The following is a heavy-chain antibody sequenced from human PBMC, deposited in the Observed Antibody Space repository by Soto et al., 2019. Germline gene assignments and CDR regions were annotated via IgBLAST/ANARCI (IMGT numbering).Heavy chain of an antibody. J-gene: IGHJ6*02. Sequence: QVQLQESGPGLVKPSETLSLTCTVSGGPISSYYWSWIRQPAGKGLEWIGRMYMNGSTNYNPSLRSRVTVSVDTSKSQFSLMLNSVTAADTAVYYCVRDGSSGWYYYGMDVWGQGTPVTVSS. D-gene: IGHD6-19*01. CDR1: GGPISSYY. V-gene: IGHV4-4*07. CDR3: VRDGSSGWYYYGMDV. CDR2: MYMNGST.